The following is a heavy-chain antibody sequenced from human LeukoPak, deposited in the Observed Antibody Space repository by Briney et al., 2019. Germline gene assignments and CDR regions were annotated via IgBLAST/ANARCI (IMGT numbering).Heavy chain of an antibody. J-gene: IGHJ4*02. CDR2: INPSGGST. CDR1: GYTFTSYY. Sequence: ASVKVSCKASGYTFTSYYMHWVRQAPGQGLEWMGIINPSGGSTSYAQKFQGRVTITRDTSASTAYMELSSLRSEDTAVYYCARAPPVLWFGELFPFDYWGQGTLVTVSS. V-gene: IGHV1-46*01. CDR3: ARAPPVLWFGELFPFDY. D-gene: IGHD3-10*01.